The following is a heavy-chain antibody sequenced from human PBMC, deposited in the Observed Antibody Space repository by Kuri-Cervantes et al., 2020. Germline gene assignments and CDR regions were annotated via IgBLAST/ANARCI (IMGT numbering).Heavy chain of an antibody. V-gene: IGHV1-18*01. CDR1: GYTFTSYG. D-gene: IGHD4-23*01. Sequence: ASVKVSCKASGYTFTSYGISWVRQAPGQGLEWMGWISAYSGNTNYAQKFQGRVTITTDESTSTAYMELSSLRSEDTAVYYCASGYGGNSWLGDYWGQGTLVTDSS. J-gene: IGHJ4*02. CDR2: ISAYSGNT. CDR3: ASGYGGNSWLGDY.